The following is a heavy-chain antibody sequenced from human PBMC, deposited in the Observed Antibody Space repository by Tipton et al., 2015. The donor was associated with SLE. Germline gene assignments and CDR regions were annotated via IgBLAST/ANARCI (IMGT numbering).Heavy chain of an antibody. Sequence: TLSLTCTVSGGSISSYYWSWIRQPSGKGLEWIGYIYYSGSTNYNPSLKSRVTISVDTSKNQFSLKLSSVTAADTAVYYCARGEGQWLVYWGQGTLVTVSS. J-gene: IGHJ4*02. D-gene: IGHD6-19*01. V-gene: IGHV4-59*12. CDR3: ARGEGQWLVY. CDR2: IYYSGST. CDR1: GGSISSYY.